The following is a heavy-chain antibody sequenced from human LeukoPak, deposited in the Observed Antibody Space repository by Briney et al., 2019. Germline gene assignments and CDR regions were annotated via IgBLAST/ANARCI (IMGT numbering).Heavy chain of an antibody. CDR3: AKRYYYLDV. V-gene: IGHV3-23*01. CDR2: IDNNGGGT. J-gene: IGHJ6*03. CDR1: GFTFSSYA. Sequence: GGSLRLSCAASGFTFSSYAMSWVRQAPGKGLEWVSTIDNNGGGTYYADSVKGRFTISRDNPQNTLYLQMNSLTAEDTAVYYCAKRYYYLDVWGKGTTVTVSS.